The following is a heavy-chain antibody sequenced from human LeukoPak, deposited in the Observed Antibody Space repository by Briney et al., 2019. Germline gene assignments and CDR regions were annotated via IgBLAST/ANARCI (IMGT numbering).Heavy chain of an antibody. CDR1: GFTFSSYE. CDR3: ARDLGYCSADVCYPAWFDP. J-gene: IGHJ5*02. D-gene: IGHD2-15*01. V-gene: IGHV3-48*03. Sequence: PGGSLRLSCAASGFTFSSYEMNWVRQAPGKGLEWVSYISRSGSTIYYADSVKGRFTISRDNAKNSLYLQMNNLRAEDTAVYYCARDLGYCSADVCYPAWFDPWGQGTLVTVSS. CDR2: ISRSGSTI.